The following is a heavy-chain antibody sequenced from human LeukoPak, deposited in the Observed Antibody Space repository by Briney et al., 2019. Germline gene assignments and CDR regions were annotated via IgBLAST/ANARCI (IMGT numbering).Heavy chain of an antibody. V-gene: IGHV4-59*01. CDR1: SGSLSGYY. D-gene: IGHD2-15*01. Sequence: SETLSLTCTVPSGSLSGYYWSWIRQAPGKGLEFIGFAYQTGSTAYNPSLGSRVTISVDTSNNQFSLKLTSVTAADTAIYYCARVEGATHIDHSGQGTLVTVSS. CDR2: AYQTGST. CDR3: ARVEGATHIDH. J-gene: IGHJ5*02.